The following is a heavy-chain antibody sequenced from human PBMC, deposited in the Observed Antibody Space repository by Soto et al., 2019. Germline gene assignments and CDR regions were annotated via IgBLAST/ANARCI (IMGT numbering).Heavy chain of an antibody. CDR1: GGPISSYY. J-gene: IGHJ6*03. Sequence: SETLSLTCTVSGGPISSYYWSWIRQPPGKGLEWIGYIYYSGSTNYNPSLKSRVTISVDTSKNQFSLKLSSVTAADTAVYYCARVLDSNSPSYYYYYYMDVWGKGTTVTVSS. V-gene: IGHV4-59*01. CDR2: IYYSGST. D-gene: IGHD4-4*01. CDR3: ARVLDSNSPSYYYYYYMDV.